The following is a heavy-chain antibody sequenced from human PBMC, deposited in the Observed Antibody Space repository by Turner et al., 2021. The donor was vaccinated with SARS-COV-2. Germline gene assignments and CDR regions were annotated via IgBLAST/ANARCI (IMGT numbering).Heavy chain of an antibody. Sequence: QVQLVESGGGLVKPGGSVRLSWSASGFTFRDYYRSWSRQAPVNGLEWVSYISISGSTIYYADSVKGRFTISRDNAKNSLYLQMNSLRAEDTAVYYWASPHEGYYCMDVWGQGTTVTVSS. V-gene: IGHV3-11*01. CDR2: ISISGSTI. CDR1: GFTFRDYY. J-gene: IGHJ6*02. CDR3: ASPHEGYYCMDV.